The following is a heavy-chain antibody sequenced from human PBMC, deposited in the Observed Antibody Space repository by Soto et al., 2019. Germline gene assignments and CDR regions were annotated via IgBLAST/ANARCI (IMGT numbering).Heavy chain of an antibody. D-gene: IGHD5-18*01. J-gene: IGHJ4*02. CDR3: ARFRAMVFDY. Sequence: GGSLRLSCAASGFTFSSYAMHWVRQAPGKGLEWVAVISYDGSNKYYADSVKGRFTISRDNSKNTLYLQMNSLRAEDTAVYYCARFRAMVFDYWGQGTLVTVSS. V-gene: IGHV3-30-3*01. CDR1: GFTFSSYA. CDR2: ISYDGSNK.